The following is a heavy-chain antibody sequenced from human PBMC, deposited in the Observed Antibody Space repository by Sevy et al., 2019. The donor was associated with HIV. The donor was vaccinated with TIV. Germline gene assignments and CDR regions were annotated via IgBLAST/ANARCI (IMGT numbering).Heavy chain of an antibody. Sequence: GGSLRLSCAASGLTFSSHAMHWVRQAPGKGLESVAVISYDGNIRYYGDSVKGRFTISRDDSKNTWYLQMNSLRAEDKAVYYCARDLGYESSGYLPFFDPRGQGTLVTVSS. J-gene: IGHJ5*02. D-gene: IGHD3-22*01. CDR3: ARDLGYESSGYLPFFDP. CDR1: GLTFSSHA. CDR2: ISYDGNIR. V-gene: IGHV3-30-3*01.